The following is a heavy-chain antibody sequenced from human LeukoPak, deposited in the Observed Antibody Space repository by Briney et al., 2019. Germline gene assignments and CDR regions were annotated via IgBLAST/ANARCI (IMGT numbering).Heavy chain of an antibody. D-gene: IGHD2-15*01. CDR3: ARGSVVRKGDYYYGMDV. CDR1: GGSISSYY. CDR2: TYYSGST. V-gene: IGHV4-59*01. Sequence: SETLSLTCTVSGGSISSYYWSWIRQLPGKGLEWIGYTYYSGSTNYNPSLKSRVTISVDTSKNQFSLKPSSVTAADTAVYYCARGSVVRKGDYYYGMDVWGQGTTVTVSS. J-gene: IGHJ6*02.